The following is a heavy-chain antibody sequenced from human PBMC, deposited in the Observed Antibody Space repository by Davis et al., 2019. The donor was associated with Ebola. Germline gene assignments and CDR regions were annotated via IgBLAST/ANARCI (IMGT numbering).Heavy chain of an antibody. CDR2: INPNSGGT. D-gene: IGHD3-22*01. CDR1: GYTFTGYY. J-gene: IGHJ4*02. Sequence: ASVKVSCKASGYTFTGYYMHWVRQAPGQGLEWMGWINPNSGGTNYAQKFQGRVTMTRDTSISTAYMELSRLRSDDTAVYYCARDRYSDGSGYFFEQSHWGQGTLVTVSS. CDR3: ARDRYSDGSGYFFEQSH. V-gene: IGHV1-2*02.